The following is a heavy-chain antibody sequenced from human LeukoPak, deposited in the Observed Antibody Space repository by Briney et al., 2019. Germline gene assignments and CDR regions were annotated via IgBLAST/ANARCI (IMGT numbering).Heavy chain of an antibody. CDR3: ASKYSDGWYVPFDY. J-gene: IGHJ4*02. Sequence: AGSLRLSCAASGFTYSSYAMSWVRQAPAKGLQWVSAIPGSGDATYSADSVKGWFTISRDNSKNTLYLQMNSLRAEDTAIYYCASKYSDGWYVPFDYWGQGTLVSVSS. CDR1: GFTYSSYA. CDR2: IPGSGDAT. V-gene: IGHV3-23*01. D-gene: IGHD6-19*01.